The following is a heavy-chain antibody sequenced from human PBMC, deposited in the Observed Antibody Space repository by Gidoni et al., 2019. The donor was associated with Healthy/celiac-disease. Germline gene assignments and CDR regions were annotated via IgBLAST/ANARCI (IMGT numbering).Heavy chain of an antibody. V-gene: IGHV4-61*01. CDR1: GGSVSSRSYY. CDR3: ASADIVATIGLNWFDP. D-gene: IGHD5-12*01. J-gene: IGHJ5*02. Sequence: QVQLQESGTGLVKPSETLYLTCTVSGGSVSSRSYYWCWIRQPPGKGLEWIGYIFSSGSTNYNPSLKSRVTISVDTSKNQFSLKLSSVTAADTAVYYCASADIVATIGLNWFDPWGQGTLVTVSS. CDR2: IFSSGST.